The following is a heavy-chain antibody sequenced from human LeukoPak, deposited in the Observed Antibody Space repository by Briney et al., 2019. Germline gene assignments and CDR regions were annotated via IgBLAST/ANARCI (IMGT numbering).Heavy chain of an antibody. CDR3: AKNPRDSSGYTNYYYMDV. Sequence: GGSLRLSCAASGFTFSSYGMHWVRQAPGKGLEWVAVISYDGSNKYYADSVKGRFTISRDNSKNTLYLQMNSLRAEDTAVYYCAKNPRDSSGYTNYYYMDVWGKGTTVTVSS. CDR1: GFTFSSYG. D-gene: IGHD3-22*01. CDR2: ISYDGSNK. J-gene: IGHJ6*03. V-gene: IGHV3-30*18.